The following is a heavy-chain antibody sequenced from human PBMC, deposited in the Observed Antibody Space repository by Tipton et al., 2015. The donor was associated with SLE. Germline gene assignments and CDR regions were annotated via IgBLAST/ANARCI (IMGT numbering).Heavy chain of an antibody. CDR2: ISSSSSTI. D-gene: IGHD5-18*01. J-gene: IGHJ4*02. CDR3: AKDPRQLDY. V-gene: IGHV3-48*01. Sequence: GSLRLSCAASGFTFSGYSMNWVRQAPGKGLEWVSYISSSSSTIYYADSVKGRFTISRDNSKNTLYLQMNSLRAEDTAVYYCAKDPRQLDYWGQGTLVTVSS. CDR1: GFTFSGYS.